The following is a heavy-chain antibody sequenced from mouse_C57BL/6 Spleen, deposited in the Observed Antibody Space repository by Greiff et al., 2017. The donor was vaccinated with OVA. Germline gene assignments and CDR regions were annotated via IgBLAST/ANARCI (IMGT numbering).Heavy chain of an antibody. Sequence: QVTLKESGPGILQSSQTLSLTCSFSGFSLSTSGMGVSWIRQPSGKGLEWLAHIYWDDDKRYNPSLKSRLTISKDTSRNQVFLKITSVDTADTATYYCAVTAQATSPYAMDYWGQGTSVTVSS. CDR1: GFSLSTSGMG. J-gene: IGHJ4*01. CDR2: IYWDDDK. D-gene: IGHD3-2*02. V-gene: IGHV8-12*01. CDR3: AVTAQATSPYAMDY.